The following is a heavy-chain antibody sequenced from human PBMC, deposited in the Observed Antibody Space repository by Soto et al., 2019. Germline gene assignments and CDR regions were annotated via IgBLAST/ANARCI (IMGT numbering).Heavy chain of an antibody. CDR2: IRSKANSYAT. Sequence: EGQLVESGRGLVQPGGSLKLCCAASGFTFSGSAMHWVRQASGKGLEWVGRIRSKANSYATAYAASVKGRFTISRDDSKNTAYLQMNSLKTEDTAVYYCTTQYYDILTGLDYWGRGTLVTVSS. D-gene: IGHD3-9*01. J-gene: IGHJ4*02. CDR3: TTQYYDILTGLDY. CDR1: GFTFSGSA. V-gene: IGHV3-73*01.